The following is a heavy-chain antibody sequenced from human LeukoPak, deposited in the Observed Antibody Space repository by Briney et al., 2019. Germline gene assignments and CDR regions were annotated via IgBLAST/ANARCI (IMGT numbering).Heavy chain of an antibody. CDR2: ISSSGSTI. CDR1: GFTFSSYE. V-gene: IGHV3-48*03. CDR3: AKDRDSSGYPYYFDY. D-gene: IGHD3-22*01. J-gene: IGHJ4*02. Sequence: GGSLRLSCAASGFTFSSYEMNWVRQAPGKGLEWVSYISSSGSTIYYADSVKGRFTISRDNSKNTLYLQVNSLRAEDPAVYYCAKDRDSSGYPYYFDYWGQGTLVTLSS.